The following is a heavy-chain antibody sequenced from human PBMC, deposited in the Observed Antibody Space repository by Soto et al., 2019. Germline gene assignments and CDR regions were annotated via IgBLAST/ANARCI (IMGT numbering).Heavy chain of an antibody. V-gene: IGHV1-18*04. CDR3: ARVRATRPFDF. D-gene: IGHD1-26*01. CDR2: ISGYSGDT. CDR1: GYTFTDYG. Sequence: GASVKVSCKASGYTFTDYGFSWVRQAPGQGLEWMGWISGYSGDTDYAQILQGRTTLTTDTSTSTAYMELRSLTSDDTAVYYCARVRATRPFDFWGLGTLVTVSS. J-gene: IGHJ4*02.